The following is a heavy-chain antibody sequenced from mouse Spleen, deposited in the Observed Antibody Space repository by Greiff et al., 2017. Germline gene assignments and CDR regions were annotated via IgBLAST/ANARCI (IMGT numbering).Heavy chain of an antibody. J-gene: IGHJ2*01. Sequence: VTLKVSGAELVRSGASVKLSCTASGFNIKDYYMHWVKQRPEQGLEWIGWIDPENGDTEYAPKFQGKATMTADTSSNTAYLQLSSLTSEDTAVYYCNARRVYYFDYWGQGTTLTVSS. CDR3: NARRVYYFDY. CDR1: GFNIKDYY. CDR2: IDPENGDT. V-gene: IGHV14-4*02.